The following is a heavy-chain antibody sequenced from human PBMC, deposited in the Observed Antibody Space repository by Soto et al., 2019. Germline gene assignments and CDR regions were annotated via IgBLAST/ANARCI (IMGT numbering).Heavy chain of an antibody. CDR2: IYYSGST. J-gene: IGHJ4*02. CDR3: ARGYYDILTGYNHLLDY. D-gene: IGHD3-9*01. V-gene: IGHV4-59*01. CDR1: GCSISSYY. Sequence: PSESLTLTCAVSGCSISSYYWSWIRQPPGKGLEWIGYIYYSGSTNYNPSLKSRVTISVDTSKNQFSLKLSSVTAADTAVYYCARGYYDILTGYNHLLDYWGQGTLVTVSS.